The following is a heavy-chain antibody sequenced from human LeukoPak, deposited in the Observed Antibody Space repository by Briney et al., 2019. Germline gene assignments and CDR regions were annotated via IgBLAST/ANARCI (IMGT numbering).Heavy chain of an antibody. J-gene: IGHJ6*02. D-gene: IGHD3-3*01. CDR3: ARGPKWVYGVVYYYGMDL. CDR1: EYDFSTYS. Sequence: ASVKVSCKASEYDFSTYSMHWVRQVPGQGLEWVGIVYPSSGRTGYRQKFQATVTLTWDMSTSTVYMELSSLRSEDTAVYYCARGPKWVYGVVYYYGMDLWGQGNTVIVSS. CDR2: VYPSSGRT. V-gene: IGHV1-46*01.